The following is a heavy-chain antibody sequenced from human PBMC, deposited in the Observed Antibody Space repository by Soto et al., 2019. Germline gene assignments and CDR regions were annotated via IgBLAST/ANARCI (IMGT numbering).Heavy chain of an antibody. CDR3: ARAEHSSSWYGGGGWFDP. CDR1: GYTFTSYD. D-gene: IGHD6-13*01. CDR2: MNPNSGNT. Sequence: QVQLVQSGAEVKKPGASVKVSRKASGYTFTSYDINWVRQATGQGLEWMGWMNPNSGNTGYAQKFQGRVTMTRNTSISTAYMELSSLRSEDTAVYCCARAEHSSSWYGGGGWFDPWGQGTLVTVSS. V-gene: IGHV1-8*01. J-gene: IGHJ5*02.